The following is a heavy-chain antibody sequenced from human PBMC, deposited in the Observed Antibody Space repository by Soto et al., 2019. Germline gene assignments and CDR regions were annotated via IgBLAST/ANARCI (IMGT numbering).Heavy chain of an antibody. Sequence: SLRRSCAVSGFSLSSYGMNWVRQAPGKGLEWVSDISGSDSSKYYADSVKGRFTISRDNSKNTLYLQMNSLRAEDTAVYYCARKRYSSGWYWPFDPWGQGTLLTVPS. J-gene: IGHJ5*02. CDR3: ARKRYSSGWYWPFDP. V-gene: IGHV3-48*03. D-gene: IGHD6-19*01. CDR1: GFSLSSYG. CDR2: ISGSDSSK.